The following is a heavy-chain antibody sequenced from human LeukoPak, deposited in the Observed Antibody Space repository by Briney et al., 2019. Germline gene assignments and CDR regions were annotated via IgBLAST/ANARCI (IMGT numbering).Heavy chain of an antibody. J-gene: IGHJ6*02. CDR2: IYSGGSS. V-gene: IGHV3-66*01. Sequence: PGGSLRLSCAASGFTVSSNYMRWVRQAPGKGLEWVSVIYSGGSSYYADSVKGRFTISRDNSKNTLYLQMNSLRAEDTAVYYCAASTVTTSVGRGYYYGMDVWGQGTTVTVSS. D-gene: IGHD4-11*01. CDR3: AASTVTTSVGRGYYYGMDV. CDR1: GFTVSSNY.